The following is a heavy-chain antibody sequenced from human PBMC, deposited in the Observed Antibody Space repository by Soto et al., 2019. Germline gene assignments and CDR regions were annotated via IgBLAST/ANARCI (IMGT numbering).Heavy chain of an antibody. Sequence: EVQLLESGGGLVQPGGSLRLSCAASGFTFSSYAMSWVRQAPGKGLEWVSAISGSGGSTYYADSVKGRFTISRDNSKNKLYLQMNSLRAEDTAVYYCAKVLLLFGDPKRTSGAFDIWGQGTMVTVSS. CDR1: GFTFSSYA. J-gene: IGHJ3*02. D-gene: IGHD3-10*01. V-gene: IGHV3-23*01. CDR2: ISGSGGST. CDR3: AKVLLLFGDPKRTSGAFDI.